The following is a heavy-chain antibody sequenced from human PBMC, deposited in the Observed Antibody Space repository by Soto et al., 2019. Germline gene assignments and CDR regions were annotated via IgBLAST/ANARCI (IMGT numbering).Heavy chain of an antibody. CDR1: GGSISSRGYY. J-gene: IGHJ4*02. V-gene: IGHV4-31*03. CDR3: AGGNDYAKIGY. D-gene: IGHD4-17*01. CDR2: ISYSEST. Sequence: LSLTCTVSGGSISSRGYYCSWIRQFPGKGLEWIGYISYSESTDYNPSLKSRVTISADTSKNQFSLKLSSVTAADTAVYYCAGGNDYAKIGYWGQGAQVTVSS.